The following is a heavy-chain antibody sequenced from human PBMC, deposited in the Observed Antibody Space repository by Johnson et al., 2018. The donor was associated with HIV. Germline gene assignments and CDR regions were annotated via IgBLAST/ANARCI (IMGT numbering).Heavy chain of an antibody. V-gene: IGHV3-7*03. CDR3: AREGITMIVVPTGAFDV. Sequence: VQLVESGGGVVQPGRSLRLSCAASGFTFSSYAMHWVRQAPGKGLEWVANIKQDGSEKYYVDSVKGRFTISRDNAKNSLYLQMNSLRAEDTALYYCAREGITMIVVPTGAFDVWGQGTVVTVSS. D-gene: IGHD3-22*01. CDR1: GFTFSSYA. CDR2: IKQDGSEK. J-gene: IGHJ3*01.